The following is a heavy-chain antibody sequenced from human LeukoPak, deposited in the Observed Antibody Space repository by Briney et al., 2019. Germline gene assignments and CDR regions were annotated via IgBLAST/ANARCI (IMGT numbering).Heavy chain of an antibody. J-gene: IGHJ4*02. Sequence: SETLSLTCTVSGGSINNYYWSWIRQPPGKRLEWIGYIYYSGTTNYNPSLKSRVTISVDTSKNQFPLKLSSVTAADTAVYYCARHANFYDSSGYYHYFFDYWGQGTPVTVSS. CDR2: IYYSGTT. V-gene: IGHV4-59*08. D-gene: IGHD3-22*01. CDR3: ARHANFYDSSGYYHYFFDY. CDR1: GGSINNYY.